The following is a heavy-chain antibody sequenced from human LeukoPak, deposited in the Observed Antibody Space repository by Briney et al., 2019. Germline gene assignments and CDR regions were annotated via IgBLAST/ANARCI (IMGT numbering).Heavy chain of an antibody. Sequence: GGSLRLSCAASGFTFSSYGMHWVRQAPGKGLEWVAFIWYDGSNKYYADSVKGRFTISRDNSKNTLYLQMNSLRAEDTAVYYCAKGRFPDSSSSFLYYFDYWGQGTLVTVSS. CDR1: GFTFSSYG. D-gene: IGHD6-6*01. V-gene: IGHV3-30*02. CDR3: AKGRFPDSSSSFLYYFDY. J-gene: IGHJ4*02. CDR2: IWYDGSNK.